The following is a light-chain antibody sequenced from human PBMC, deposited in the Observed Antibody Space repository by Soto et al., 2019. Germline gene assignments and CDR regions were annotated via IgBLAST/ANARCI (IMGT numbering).Light chain of an antibody. J-gene: IGLJ2*01. CDR3: QVWDSSSDHVV. V-gene: IGLV3-21*02. CDR1: NIGSKS. Sequence: SYELTQPPSVSVAPGQTARITCWGNNIGSKSVHWYQQKPGQAPVLVVYDDRDRPSGIPERFSGSNSGNTATLTISRVEAEDEADYYCQVWDSSSDHVVFGGGTKLTVL. CDR2: DDR.